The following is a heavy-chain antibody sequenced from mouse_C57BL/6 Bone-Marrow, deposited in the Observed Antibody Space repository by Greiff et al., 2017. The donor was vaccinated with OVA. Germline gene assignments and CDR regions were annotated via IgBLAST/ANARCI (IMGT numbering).Heavy chain of an antibody. CDR3: ARLAGTDWYFDV. V-gene: IGHV1-64*01. CDR1: GYTFTSYW. J-gene: IGHJ1*03. CDR2: IHPNSGST. D-gene: IGHD4-1*01. Sequence: VQLQQPGAELVKPGASVKLPCKASGYTFTSYWMHWVKQRPGQGLEWIGMIHPNSGSTNYNEKFKSKATLTVDKSSSTAYMQLSSLTSEDSAVYYCARLAGTDWYFDVWGTGTTVTVSS.